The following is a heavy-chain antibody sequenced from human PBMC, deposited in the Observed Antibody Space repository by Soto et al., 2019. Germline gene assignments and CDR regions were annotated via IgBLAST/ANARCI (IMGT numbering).Heavy chain of an antibody. V-gene: IGHV3-53*02. J-gene: IGHJ4*02. CDR1: GFTVSSNY. CDR3: ARRSYGYGLDY. CDR2: IYSGGST. Sequence: EVQLVETGGGLIQPGGSLRLSCAASGFTVSSNYMSWVRQAPGKGLEWVSVIYSGGSTYYADSVKGRFTISRDNSKNTLNLQMNSLRAEDTAVYYCARRSYGYGLDYWGQGTLVTVSS. D-gene: IGHD5-18*01.